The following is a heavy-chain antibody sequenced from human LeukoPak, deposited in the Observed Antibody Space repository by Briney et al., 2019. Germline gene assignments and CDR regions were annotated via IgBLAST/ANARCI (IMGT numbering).Heavy chain of an antibody. CDR3: ARGHRDNVDAFDI. J-gene: IGHJ3*02. Sequence: KSSETLSLTCTVSGGSIDTYYWSWIRQSPGKGLDYIGYISYSGSTNYNPSLKSRVTISVDTSKNQFSLKLTSVTAADMAVYYCARGHRDNVDAFDIWGQGTMVPVSS. CDR2: ISYSGST. D-gene: IGHD1-1*01. CDR1: GGSIDTYY. V-gene: IGHV4-59*01.